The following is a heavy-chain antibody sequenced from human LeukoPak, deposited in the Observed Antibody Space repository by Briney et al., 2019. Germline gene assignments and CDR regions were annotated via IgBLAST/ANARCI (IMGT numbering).Heavy chain of an antibody. CDR2: ISISGGST. CDR1: GFTFSNYA. V-gene: IGHV3-23*01. D-gene: IGHD3-10*01. J-gene: IGHJ4*02. CDR3: AKQGPYGSGPYFDY. Sequence: GGSLRVSCAASGFTFSNYAMSWVRQAPGKGLEWVSGISISGGSTYHADSVKGRFTISRDNSTNTMYLQMNSLRGEDTAVYYCAKQGPYGSGPYFDYWGQGALVTVSS.